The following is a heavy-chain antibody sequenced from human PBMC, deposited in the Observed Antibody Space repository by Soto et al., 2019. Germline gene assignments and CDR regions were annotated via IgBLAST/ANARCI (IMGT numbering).Heavy chain of an antibody. J-gene: IGHJ4*02. CDR3: ARENIVLMVYAAFDY. CDR1: GGSFSGYY. CDR2: INHSGST. V-gene: IGHV4-34*01. D-gene: IGHD2-8*01. Sequence: PSETLSLTCAVYGGSFSGYYWSWIRQPPGKGLEWIGEINHSGSTDYNPSLKSRVTISVDTSKNQFSLKLSSVTAADTAGYYCARENIVLMVYAAFDYWGQGTLVTVSS.